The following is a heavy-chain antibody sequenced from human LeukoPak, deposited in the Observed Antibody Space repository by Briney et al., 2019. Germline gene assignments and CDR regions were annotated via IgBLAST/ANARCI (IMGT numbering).Heavy chain of an antibody. J-gene: IGHJ4*02. CDR2: IYYSGST. V-gene: IGHV4-59*01. Sequence: SETLSLTCTVSGGSISSDYWSWIRQPPGKGLEWIGYIYYSGSTNYNPSLKSRVTISVDTSKNQFSLKLSSVTAADTAVYYCARGSYCGGDCYSSSYDYWGQGTLVTVSS. CDR1: GGSISSDY. CDR3: ARGSYCGGDCYSSSYDY. D-gene: IGHD2-21*02.